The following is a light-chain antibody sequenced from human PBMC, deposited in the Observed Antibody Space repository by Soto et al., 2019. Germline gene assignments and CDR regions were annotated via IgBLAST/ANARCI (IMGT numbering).Light chain of an antibody. CDR2: KDS. CDR3: AAWDDSPNGPV. CDR1: ALPKQY. Sequence: SYELTQPPSVSVSPGQTARITCSGDALPKQYAYWYQQKPGQAPVLVIYKDSERPSGIPDRFSGSKSGTSASLAISGLQSEDEADYFCAAWDDSPNGPVFGGGTQLTVL. V-gene: IGLV3-25*02. J-gene: IGLJ3*02.